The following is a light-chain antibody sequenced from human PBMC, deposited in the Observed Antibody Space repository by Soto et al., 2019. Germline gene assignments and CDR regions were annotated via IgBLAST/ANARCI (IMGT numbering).Light chain of an antibody. CDR3: QQYGSYSPWT. V-gene: IGKV1-5*03. CDR1: QSIGSW. CDR2: KAS. Sequence: DIQMTQSPSTLSASVGDRVTITCRASQSIGSWLAWYQQKPGKAPKLLIYKASSLESGVPSRFSGSGSGTECTLTISSLQPDDFASYYCQQYGSYSPWTFVQGTKVEIK. J-gene: IGKJ1*01.